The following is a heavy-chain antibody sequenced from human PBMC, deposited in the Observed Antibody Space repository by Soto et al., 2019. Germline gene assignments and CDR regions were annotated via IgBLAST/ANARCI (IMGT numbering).Heavy chain of an antibody. V-gene: IGHV3-23*01. J-gene: IGHJ5*02. Sequence: EVQVLESGGGLVQPGGSLRLSCAASGFSFSTYAMSWVRQAPGKGLEWVSGISAGGGSPFIADSVKGRFIISRDNAKDTLYLQMNSLTVEDTAIYYCVKHAEYQLVSWFDPWAREPWSPSPQ. CDR2: ISAGGGSP. D-gene: IGHD6-6*01. CDR3: VKHAEYQLVSWFDP. CDR1: GFSFSTYA.